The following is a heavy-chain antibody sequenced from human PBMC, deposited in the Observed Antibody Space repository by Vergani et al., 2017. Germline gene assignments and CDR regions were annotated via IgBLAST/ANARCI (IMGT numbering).Heavy chain of an antibody. V-gene: IGHV3-23*04. Sequence: EVQLVESGGGLVQPGGSLRLSCAASGFTFSSYAMSWVRQAPGKGLEWVSAISGSGGSTYYADSVKGRFTISRDNSKNTLYLQMNSLRAEDTAVYYCAKWGSYYYDSSGYYPAYYYYYGMDVWGQGTTVTVSS. CDR3: AKWGSYYYDSSGYYPAYYYYYGMDV. D-gene: IGHD3-22*01. CDR1: GFTFSSYA. CDR2: ISGSGGST. J-gene: IGHJ6*02.